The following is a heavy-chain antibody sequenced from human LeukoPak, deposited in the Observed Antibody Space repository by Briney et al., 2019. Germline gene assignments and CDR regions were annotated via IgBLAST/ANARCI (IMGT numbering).Heavy chain of an antibody. CDR2: IYSGGST. J-gene: IGHJ6*04. D-gene: IGHD3-10*02. CDR1: GFTISTYA. V-gene: IGHV3-66*01. Sequence: GGSLRLSCAASGFTISTYAMSWVRQPPGKGLEWVSLIYSGGSTYYADSVKGRFTISRDNSKNTVYLQMNSLRAEDTAVYYCAELGITMIGGVWGKGTTVTISS. CDR3: AELGITMIGGV.